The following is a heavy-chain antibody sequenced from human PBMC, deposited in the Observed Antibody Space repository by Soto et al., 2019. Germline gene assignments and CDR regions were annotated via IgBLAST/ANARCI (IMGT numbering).Heavy chain of an antibody. D-gene: IGHD6-19*01. V-gene: IGHV4-39*01. CDR3: ASTWLVQDDAFDI. CDR1: GGSISRSRYY. J-gene: IGHJ3*02. CDR2: IYYSGST. Sequence: AETLSLTCSVSGGSISRSRYYWGWIRQPTGKGLEWIGSIYYSGSTYYNPSLKSRVTISVDTSKNQFSLKLSSVTAADTAVYYCASTWLVQDDAFDIWGQGTMVTVSS.